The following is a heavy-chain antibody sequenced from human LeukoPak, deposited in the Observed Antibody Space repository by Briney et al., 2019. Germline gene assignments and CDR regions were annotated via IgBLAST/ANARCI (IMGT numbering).Heavy chain of an antibody. Sequence: PGGSLRLSCAAYGISISSYAMSGVRQAPGKGLEWVSAISGSGGDTYYADSVKGRFTISRDNSKNMVYLQINSLSTEDTAVYYCAKTTAGYSSGRYPGWPVDYWGQGTLVTVSS. CDR2: ISGSGGDT. D-gene: IGHD6-19*01. CDR1: GISISSYA. V-gene: IGHV3-23*01. CDR3: AKTTAGYSSGRYPGWPVDY. J-gene: IGHJ4*02.